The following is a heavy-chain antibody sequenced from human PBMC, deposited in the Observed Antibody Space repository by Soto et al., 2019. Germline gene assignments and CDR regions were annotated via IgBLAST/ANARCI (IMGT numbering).Heavy chain of an antibody. D-gene: IGHD5-12*01. CDR3: ARGRDSIVATISVYNWFDP. J-gene: IGHJ5*02. Sequence: SETLSLTCAVYGGSFSGYYWSWIRQPPGKGLEWIGEINHSGSTNYNPSLKSRVTISVDTSKNQFSLKLSSVTATDTAVYYCARGRDSIVATISVYNWFDPWGQGTLVTVSS. CDR2: INHSGST. CDR1: GGSFSGYY. V-gene: IGHV4-34*01.